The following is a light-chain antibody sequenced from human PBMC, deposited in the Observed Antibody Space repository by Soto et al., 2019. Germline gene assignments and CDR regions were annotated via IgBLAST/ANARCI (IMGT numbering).Light chain of an antibody. CDR2: DTN. J-gene: IGLJ2*01. CDR1: SSNIGKNY. V-gene: IGLV1-51*01. Sequence: QSVLTQPPSVSAAPGRKVTISCSGASSNIGKNYVSWYQQLPGAAPKLVIFDTNKRPSGIPDRFSGSKSGTSAALDITALQTGDEADYYCGTWDTSLSAVVFGGGTQLTVL. CDR3: GTWDTSLSAVV.